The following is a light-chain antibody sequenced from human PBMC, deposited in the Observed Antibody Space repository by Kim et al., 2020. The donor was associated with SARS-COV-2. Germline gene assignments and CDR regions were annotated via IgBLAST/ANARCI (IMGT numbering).Light chain of an antibody. CDR2: LNSDGSH. Sequence: SVKLTCTLSSGHSSYAIAWHQQQPEKGPRYLMRLNSDGSHTKGDGISDRFSGSSSGAERYLTISSLQSEDEADYYCQTWGTGIWVFGGGTQLTVL. J-gene: IGLJ3*02. CDR1: SGHSSYA. CDR3: QTWGTGIWV. V-gene: IGLV4-69*02.